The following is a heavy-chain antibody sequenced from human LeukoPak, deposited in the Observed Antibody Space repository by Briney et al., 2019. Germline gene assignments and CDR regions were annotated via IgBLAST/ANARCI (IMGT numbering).Heavy chain of an antibody. D-gene: IGHD5-24*01. J-gene: IGHJ4*02. V-gene: IGHV1-46*01. CDR3: ARESNVRDGYNLDY. Sequence: GASVKVSCKASGYTFTSYYMHWVRQAPAQGLEWMGIINPSGGSTSYAQKCQGRVTTTRDTSTSTVYMELSSLRSEDTAVYYCARESNVRDGYNLDYWGQGTLVTVSS. CDR2: INPSGGST. CDR1: GYTFTSYY.